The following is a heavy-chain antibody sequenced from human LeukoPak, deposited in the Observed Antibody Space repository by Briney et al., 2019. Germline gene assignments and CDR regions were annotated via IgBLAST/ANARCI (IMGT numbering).Heavy chain of an antibody. CDR2: INHSGST. CDR3: ARVGKRVVPAARGPFDY. V-gene: IGHV4-34*01. Sequence: SETLSLTCAVYGGSFSGYYWSWIRQPPGKGLEWIGEINHSGSTNSTPSLNSRVTISVDTSKHQFSLKLSSVTAADTAVYYCARVGKRVVPAARGPFDYWGQGTLVTVSS. J-gene: IGHJ4*02. CDR1: GGSFSGYY. D-gene: IGHD2-2*01.